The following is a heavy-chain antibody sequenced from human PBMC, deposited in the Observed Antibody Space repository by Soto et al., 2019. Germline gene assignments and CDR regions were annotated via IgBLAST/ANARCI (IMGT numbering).Heavy chain of an antibody. V-gene: IGHV1-8*01. J-gene: IGHJ6*02. CDR3: ARGYSSGWYKMKYYYYYGTDV. D-gene: IGHD6-19*01. CDR2: MNPNSGNT. CDR1: GYTFTSYD. Sequence: ASVKVSCKASGYTFTSYDINWVRQATGQGLEWMGWMNPNSGNTGYAQKFQGRVTMTRNTSISTAYMELSSLRSEDTAVYYCARGYSSGWYKMKYYYYYGTDVWGQGTTVTVSS.